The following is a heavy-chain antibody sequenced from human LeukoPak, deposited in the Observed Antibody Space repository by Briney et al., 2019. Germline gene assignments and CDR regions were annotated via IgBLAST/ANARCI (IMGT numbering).Heavy chain of an antibody. J-gene: IGHJ4*02. CDR3: ARDKDLGIVVVTAIAEGGLDY. Sequence: SVKVSCKASGYTFTSYDINWVRQAPGQGLEWMGRIIPILGIANYAQKFQGRVTITADKSTSTAYMELSSLRSEDTAVYYCARDKDLGIVVVTAIAEGGLDYWGQGTLVTVSS. D-gene: IGHD2-21*02. CDR2: IIPILGIA. CDR1: GYTFTSYD. V-gene: IGHV1-69*04.